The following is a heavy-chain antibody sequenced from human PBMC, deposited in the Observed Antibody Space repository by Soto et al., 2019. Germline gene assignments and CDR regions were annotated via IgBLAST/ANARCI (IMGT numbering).Heavy chain of an antibody. V-gene: IGHV4-59*12. J-gene: IGHJ4*02. CDR3: ARMESGYEHFDH. CDR1: GVSISIYY. D-gene: IGHD5-12*01. Sequence: SETLSLTCTVSGVSISIYYWSWIRQPPGKGLEWLGYIYSSGSANYNPSLKSRITMSVDTSKNQFSLNLNSLRAEDTAVYYCARMESGYEHFDHWGQGTLVTVSS. CDR2: IYSSGSA.